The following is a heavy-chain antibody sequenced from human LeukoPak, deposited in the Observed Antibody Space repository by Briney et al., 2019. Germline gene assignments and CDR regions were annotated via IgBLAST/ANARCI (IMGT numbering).Heavy chain of an antibody. CDR2: ISGSGGST. CDR1: GFTFSSSD. D-gene: IGHD3-10*01. V-gene: IGHV3-23*01. J-gene: IGHJ4*02. Sequence: GGTLRLSCAASGFTFSSSDMSWFRQAPGKGLEWVSVISGSGGSTNYADSVKGRFTISRDNSKNTLNLQMHSVRVEDTAVYYCAKGGFGRPFDYWGQGTLVTVSS. CDR3: AKGGFGRPFDY.